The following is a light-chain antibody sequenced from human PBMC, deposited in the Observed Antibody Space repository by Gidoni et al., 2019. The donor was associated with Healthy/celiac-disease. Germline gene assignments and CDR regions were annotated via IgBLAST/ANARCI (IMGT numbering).Light chain of an antibody. CDR1: SSDVGSYNL. J-gene: IGLJ3*02. CDR3: CSYAGSSTFEV. Sequence: QSALTQPASVSGSPGQSITISCTVTSSDVGSYNLVSWYQQHPGKAPKLMIYEGSKRPSGVSNRFSGSKSGNTASLTSAGLQAEDEADYYCCSYAGSSTFEVFGGGTKLTVL. V-gene: IGLV2-23*03. CDR2: EGS.